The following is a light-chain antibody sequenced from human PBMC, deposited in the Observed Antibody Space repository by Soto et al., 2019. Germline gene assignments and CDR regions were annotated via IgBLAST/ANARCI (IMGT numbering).Light chain of an antibody. CDR3: QPSYSTLT. CDR1: QSISSY. Sequence: DIQMTQSPSSLSASVGDRVTITCRASQSISSYLNWYQQKPGKAPKLLIYAASSLQSGVPSRFSGSGSGTDFTLTISSLQPEDFATYYCQPSYSTLTFGGGTKV. CDR2: AAS. J-gene: IGKJ4*01. V-gene: IGKV1-39*01.